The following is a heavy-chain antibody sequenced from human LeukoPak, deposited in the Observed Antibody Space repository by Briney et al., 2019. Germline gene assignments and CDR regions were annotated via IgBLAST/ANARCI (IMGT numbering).Heavy chain of an antibody. CDR2: INHSGST. CDR1: GGSFSGYY. D-gene: IGHD3-3*01. J-gene: IGHJ4*02. V-gene: IGHV4-34*01. CDR3: ARASGYLGDY. Sequence: SETLSLTCAVYGGSFSGYYWSWIRQTPGKGLEWIGEINHSGSTNYNPSLKSRVTISVDTSKNQFSLKLSSVTAADTAVYYCARASGYLGDYWGQGTLVTVSS.